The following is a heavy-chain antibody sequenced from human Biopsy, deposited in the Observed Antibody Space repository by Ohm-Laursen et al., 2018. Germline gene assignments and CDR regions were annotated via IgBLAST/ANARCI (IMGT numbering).Heavy chain of an antibody. CDR3: ALQSVAQMKNLDY. V-gene: IGHV1-2*02. CDR2: ISPKSGGT. J-gene: IGHJ4*02. CDR1: GFSFTGYY. Sequence: GASVKVSCKASGFSFTGYYIHWVRQAPGQGLEWMGWISPKSGGTNYAQKFQGNITMTKNTSMSTAYMEMSRLRSDDTAVYYCALQSVAQMKNLDYWGQGTLVTVSS. D-gene: IGHD6-19*01.